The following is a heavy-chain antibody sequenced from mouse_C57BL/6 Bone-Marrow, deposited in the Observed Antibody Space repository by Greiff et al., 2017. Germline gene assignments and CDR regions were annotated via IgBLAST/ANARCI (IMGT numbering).Heavy chain of an antibody. CDR1: GYTFTSYW. CDR2: IHPNSGST. V-gene: IGHV1-64*01. D-gene: IGHD2-4*01. CDR3: VYDYDGYAMDY. Sequence: VQLQQPGAELVKPGASVKLSCKASGYTFTSYWMHWVKQRPGQGLEWIGMIHPNSGSTNYNEKFKSKATLTVDKSASTAYMQLSSLTSEDSAVYDCVYDYDGYAMDYWGQGTSVTVSS. J-gene: IGHJ4*01.